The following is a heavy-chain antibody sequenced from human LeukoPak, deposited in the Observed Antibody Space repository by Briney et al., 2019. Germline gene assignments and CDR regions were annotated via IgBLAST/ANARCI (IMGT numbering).Heavy chain of an antibody. V-gene: IGHV4-59*01. J-gene: IGHJ4*02. CDR1: GGSISSYY. D-gene: IGHD3-22*01. Sequence: SETLSLTCTVSGGSISSYYWSWIRQPPGKGLEWIGYIYYSGSTKYNPSLKSRVTISVDTFKKQFSLKLKSVTAADTAVYYCARSQQYYYDSSGYLFDYWGQGTLVTVSS. CDR2: IYYSGST. CDR3: ARSQQYYYDSSGYLFDY.